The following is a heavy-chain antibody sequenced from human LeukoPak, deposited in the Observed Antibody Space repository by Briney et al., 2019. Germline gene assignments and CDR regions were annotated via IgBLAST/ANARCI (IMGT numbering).Heavy chain of an antibody. CDR2: IYYSGST. Sequence: SETLSLTCTVSGGSISSSNYYWGWIRQPPGKGLEWIGSIYYSGSTSYNPSLKRRVTISVDTSKIQFSLKLSSVTAADTAVYYCARNFSSGWFDYWGQGTLVTVSS. V-gene: IGHV4-39*07. D-gene: IGHD6-19*01. CDR1: GGSISSSNYY. J-gene: IGHJ4*02. CDR3: ARNFSSGWFDY.